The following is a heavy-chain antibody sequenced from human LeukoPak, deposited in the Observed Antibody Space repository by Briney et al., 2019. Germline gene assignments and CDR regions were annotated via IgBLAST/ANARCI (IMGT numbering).Heavy chain of an antibody. V-gene: IGHV4-59*01. D-gene: IGHD6-13*01. Sequence: SETLSLTCTASGGSISSYYWSWIRQPPGKGLEWIGYIYYSGSTNYNPSLKSRVTISVDTSKNQFSLKLSSVTAADTAVYYCASGYSSLAPSDYWGQGTLVTVSS. CDR3: ASGYSSLAPSDY. CDR2: IYYSGST. CDR1: GGSISSYY. J-gene: IGHJ4*02.